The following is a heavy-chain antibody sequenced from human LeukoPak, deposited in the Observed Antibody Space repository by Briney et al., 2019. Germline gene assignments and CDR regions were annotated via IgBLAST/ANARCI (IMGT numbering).Heavy chain of an antibody. V-gene: IGHV6-1*01. J-gene: IGHJ6*03. CDR2: TYYRSKWYN. Sequence: SQTLSLTCAISGDSVSSNSAAWNWIRPSPSRGLEWLGRTYYRSKWYNDYAVSVKSRITINPDTSRNQFSLQLNSVTPEDTAVYYCARESLLWFGEPSYYYYYMDVWGKGTTVTVSS. D-gene: IGHD3-10*01. CDR1: GDSVSSNSAA. CDR3: ARESLLWFGEPSYYYYYMDV.